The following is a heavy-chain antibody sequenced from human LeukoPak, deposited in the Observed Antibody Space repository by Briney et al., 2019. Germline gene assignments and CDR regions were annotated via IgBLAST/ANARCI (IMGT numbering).Heavy chain of an antibody. J-gene: IGHJ6*04. D-gene: IGHD2-21*02. V-gene: IGHV3-23*01. CDR3: AKEVRVVVTETKDV. CDR1: GFTFSSYG. Sequence: PGGSLRLSCAASGFTFSSYGMSWVRQAPGKGLEWVSAISGSGGSTYYADSVKGRFTISRDNSKNTLYLQMNSLRAEDTAVYYCAKEVRVVVTETKDVWGKGTTVTVSS. CDR2: ISGSGGST.